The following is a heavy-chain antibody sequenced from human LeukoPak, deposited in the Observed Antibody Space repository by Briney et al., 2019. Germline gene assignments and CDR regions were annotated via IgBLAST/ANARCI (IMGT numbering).Heavy chain of an antibody. CDR3: ARRDWGGYYFDY. V-gene: IGHV4-59*08. D-gene: IGHD3/OR15-3a*01. Sequence: PSETLSLTCAVYGGSFSGYYWSWIRQPPGKGLEWIGYIYYSGSTNYKPSLKSRVTISVDTSKNQFSLRLSSVTAADTAIYYCARRDWGGYYFDYWGQGTLVTVSS. CDR2: IYYSGST. CDR1: GGSFSGYY. J-gene: IGHJ4*02.